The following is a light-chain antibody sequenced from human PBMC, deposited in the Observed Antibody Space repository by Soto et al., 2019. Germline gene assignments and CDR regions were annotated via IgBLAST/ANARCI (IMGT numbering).Light chain of an antibody. CDR1: QTVSSSY. CDR3: QQYASSPIT. J-gene: IGKJ5*01. CDR2: DAS. Sequence: EIVLTQSPSTLSLSPWERASLSCGASQTVSSSYLAWYRQKPGLAPTLLIYDASSRAAGIPDRFSGSGSETDFTLIISRVEPEDFAVYYCQQYASSPITFGQGTRLEIK. V-gene: IGKV3D-20*01.